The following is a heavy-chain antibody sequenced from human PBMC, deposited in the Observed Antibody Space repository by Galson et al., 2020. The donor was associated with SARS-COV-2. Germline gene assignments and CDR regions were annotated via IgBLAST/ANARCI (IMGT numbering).Heavy chain of an antibody. V-gene: IGHV2-70*11. CDR3: ARIDSTGFRGNY. CDR2: IDWDGDK. Sequence: ESGPTLVKPTKTLTLTCTFSGFSLSASGMCVNWIRQPPGKALEWLARIDWDGDKYYSTSLKTRLTISKDTSKNQVVLTMTDMDPVDTATYYCARIDSTGFRGNYWGQGTLVAVSS. J-gene: IGHJ4*02. D-gene: IGHD6-19*01. CDR1: GFSLSASGMC.